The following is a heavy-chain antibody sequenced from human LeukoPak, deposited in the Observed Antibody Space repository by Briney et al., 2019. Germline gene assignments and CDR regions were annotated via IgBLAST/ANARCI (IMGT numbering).Heavy chain of an antibody. CDR2: IYRSGDT. Sequence: PSETLSLTCAVSGDSISSGNWWSGVRQTPGKGLEWIGEIYRSGDTNYNPSLKSRVIISVDNSNNQFSLKLNSVTAADTDVYYCARNGAYNLDYWGQGTLVTVSS. CDR1: GDSISSGNW. CDR3: ARNGAYNLDY. D-gene: IGHD5-24*01. V-gene: IGHV4-4*02. J-gene: IGHJ4*02.